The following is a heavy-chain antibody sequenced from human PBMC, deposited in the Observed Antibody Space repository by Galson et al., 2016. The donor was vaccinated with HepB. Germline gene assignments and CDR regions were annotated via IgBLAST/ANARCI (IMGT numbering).Heavy chain of an antibody. J-gene: IGHJ6*03. Sequence: ETLSLPCAVYGGSFNDYYWTWIRQPPGKGLAWVGEIYHSGSTNYNASLKSRVTISVDTSKSHFSLTPGSVTAAATAVYYCARVVFGDYTGGWPRRRKSYYYYMDVWGKGTTVTVSS. D-gene: IGHD2-2*02. CDR1: GGSFNDYY. CDR2: IYHSGST. V-gene: IGHV4-34*01. CDR3: ARVVFGDYTGGWPRRRKSYYYYMDV.